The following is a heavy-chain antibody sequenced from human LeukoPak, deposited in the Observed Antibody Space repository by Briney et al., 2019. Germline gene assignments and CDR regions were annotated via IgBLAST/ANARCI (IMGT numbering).Heavy chain of an antibody. CDR3: ARVRAYYDILTGYYYFGY. D-gene: IGHD3-9*01. CDR1: GYTFTSYG. CDR2: ISAYNGNT. V-gene: IGHV1-18*01. Sequence: GASVKVSCKASGYTFTSYGISWVRQAPGQGVEWMGWISAYNGNTNYAQKLQGRVTMTTDTSTSTAYMELRSLRSDDTAVYYCARVRAYYDILTGYYYFGYWGQGTLVTVSS. J-gene: IGHJ4*02.